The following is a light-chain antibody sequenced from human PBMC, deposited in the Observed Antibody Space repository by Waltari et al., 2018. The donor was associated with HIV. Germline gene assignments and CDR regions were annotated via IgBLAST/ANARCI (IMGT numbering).Light chain of an antibody. Sequence: QTVVTQEPSLTVSPGGTVTLTCASSTGAVTSGFFPNWFQQKPGQAPRALIYSTNSKDLWTPAVFSGALRGGRAALTRAGVRREGEAEYCCLLYSGGAQNGVYGGGTEGTVL. CDR1: TGAVTSGFF. J-gene: IGLJ3*02. V-gene: IGLV7-43*01. CDR2: STN. CDR3: LLYSGGAQNGV.